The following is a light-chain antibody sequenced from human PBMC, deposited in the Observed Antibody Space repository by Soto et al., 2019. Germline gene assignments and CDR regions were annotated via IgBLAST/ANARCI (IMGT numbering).Light chain of an antibody. CDR3: QQYGASPFT. CDR1: RHVYSNA. Sequence: VVLTQSPATLSSSPGDPATLSCRASRHVYSNASGWYQKKPGRTPTLLIYGASTRDTGIPARFSAIGSGTDFSLTISSVEPEDFAVYYCQQYGASPFTFGRGTRVEI. V-gene: IGKV3-20*01. CDR2: GAS. J-gene: IGKJ3*01.